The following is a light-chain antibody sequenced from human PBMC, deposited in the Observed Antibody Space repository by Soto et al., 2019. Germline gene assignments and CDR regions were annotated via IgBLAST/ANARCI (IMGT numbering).Light chain of an antibody. CDR3: QQYGSSRWT. CDR2: GAS. CDR1: QSVSSSY. Sequence: EIVLTQSPGTLSLSPGERATLSCRASQSVSSSYLAWYQQNRGQAPRLLIYGASSRAPGIPDRFGGSGSGTDFTLTISRLEPEDFAVYYCQQYGSSRWTFGQGTTVE. J-gene: IGKJ1*01. V-gene: IGKV3-20*01.